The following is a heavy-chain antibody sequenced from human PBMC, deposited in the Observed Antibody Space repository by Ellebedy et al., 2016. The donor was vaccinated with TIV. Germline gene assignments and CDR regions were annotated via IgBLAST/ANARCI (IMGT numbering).Heavy chain of an antibody. V-gene: IGHV3-21*01. CDR2: ISSSGSYL. CDR3: ATSRARVY. CDR1: GFTFSSYT. J-gene: IGHJ4*02. Sequence: GESLKISCAASGFTFSSYTINSVRQTPGKGLEWVSSISSSGSYLYYADSVKGRFTISRDNAKNSLYLQMNSLRGDDTAVYYCATSRARVYWGQGTLVTVSS.